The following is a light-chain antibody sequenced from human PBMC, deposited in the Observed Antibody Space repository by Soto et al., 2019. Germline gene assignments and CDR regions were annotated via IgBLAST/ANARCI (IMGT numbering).Light chain of an antibody. CDR3: QQFNNWPPWT. CDR1: QSVRSN. Sequence: ETVMTQSPATLSVSPGERATLSCRASQSVRSNLAWYQQKPGQAPRLLIYGASTRATGIPARFSGSGSGTEFTLTISSLQSEDFAVYYCQQFNNWPPWTFGQGTKVEFK. CDR2: GAS. J-gene: IGKJ1*01. V-gene: IGKV3-15*01.